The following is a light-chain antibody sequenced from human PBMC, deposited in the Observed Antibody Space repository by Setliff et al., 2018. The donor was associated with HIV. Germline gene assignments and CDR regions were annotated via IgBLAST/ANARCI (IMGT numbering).Light chain of an antibody. CDR3: ATWDASLNAL. V-gene: IGLV1-44*01. CDR1: GSNIGTNT. Sequence: GRGSNIGTNTVNWYQQLPGAAPKLLIYRDDQRPSGVPDRFSGSKSGTSASLAISGLQSEDEADYYCATWDASLNALFGGGTKVTVL. J-gene: IGLJ3*02. CDR2: RDD.